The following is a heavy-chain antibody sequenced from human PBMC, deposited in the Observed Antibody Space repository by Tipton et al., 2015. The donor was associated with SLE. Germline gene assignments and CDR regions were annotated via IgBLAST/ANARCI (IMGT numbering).Heavy chain of an antibody. V-gene: IGHV4-39*07. CDR3: ASHYCGADCYFDY. Sequence: TLSLTCTVSGDSIRSSSYFWGWIRQPPGKGLEWIGSIYYTGSTYYSPSLASRVFISVDTSKNQFSLKLNSVAAADTAVYYCASHYCGADCYFDYWGQGTLVTVSS. CDR2: IYYTGST. CDR1: GDSIRSSSYF. J-gene: IGHJ4*02. D-gene: IGHD2-21*01.